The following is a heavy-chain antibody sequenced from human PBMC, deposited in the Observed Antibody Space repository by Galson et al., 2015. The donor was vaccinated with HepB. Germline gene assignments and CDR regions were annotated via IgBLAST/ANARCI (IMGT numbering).Heavy chain of an antibody. D-gene: IGHD4-11*01. CDR3: ARGELMKSYSNGVGMDV. J-gene: IGHJ6*02. V-gene: IGHV3-33*01. CDR2: IWYDGSNK. Sequence: SLRLSCAASGFTFSSYGMHWVRQAPGKGLEWVAVIWYDGSNKYYADSVKGRFTISRDNSKNTLYLQMNSLRAEDTAVYYCARGELMKSYSNGVGMDVWGQGTTVTVSS. CDR1: GFTFSSYG.